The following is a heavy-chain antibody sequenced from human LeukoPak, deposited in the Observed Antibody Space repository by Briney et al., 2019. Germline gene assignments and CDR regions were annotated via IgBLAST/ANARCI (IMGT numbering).Heavy chain of an antibody. CDR3: ARRPAGTHYYYGMDV. V-gene: IGHV3-53*01. CDR1: GFTVSSNY. Sequence: PGGSLRLSCAASGFTVSSNYMSWVRQAPGKGLEWVSVIYSGGSTYYADSVKGRFTISRDNSKNTLYLQMNSLRAEDTAVYYCARRPAGTHYYYGMDVWGQGTTFTVSS. D-gene: IGHD6-13*01. J-gene: IGHJ6*02. CDR2: IYSGGST.